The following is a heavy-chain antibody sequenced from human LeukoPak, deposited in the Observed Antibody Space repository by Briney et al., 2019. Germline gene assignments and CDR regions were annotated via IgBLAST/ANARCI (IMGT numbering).Heavy chain of an antibody. CDR1: GYTFTGYY. Sequence: ASVLVSCKASGYTFTGYYMHWVRQAPGQGLEWMGWINPNSGATNYAQKFQGRVTMTRDTSISTAYMELSRLRSDDTAVYYCARSLKSATADAFDIWGQGTRDTVSS. CDR3: ARSLKSATADAFDI. V-gene: IGHV1-2*02. CDR2: INPNSGAT. D-gene: IGHD6-25*01. J-gene: IGHJ3*02.